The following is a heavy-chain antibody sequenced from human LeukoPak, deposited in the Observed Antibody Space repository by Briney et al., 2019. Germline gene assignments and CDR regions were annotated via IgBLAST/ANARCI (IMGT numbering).Heavy chain of an antibody. CDR3: AREGTAGTNLNWFDP. J-gene: IGHJ5*02. V-gene: IGHV4-59*01. Sequence: SETLSLTCTVSGGSISSYYWSWIRQPPGKGLEWIGYIPYSGSTNFNPSLKSRVTISVDTSKNQFSLKLSSVTAADTAVYYCAREGTAGTNLNWFDPWGQGTLVTVSS. CDR1: GGSISSYY. D-gene: IGHD1-1*01. CDR2: IPYSGST.